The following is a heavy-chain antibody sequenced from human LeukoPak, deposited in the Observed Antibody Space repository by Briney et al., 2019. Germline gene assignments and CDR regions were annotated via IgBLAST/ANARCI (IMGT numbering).Heavy chain of an antibody. D-gene: IGHD5-12*01. CDR1: GGSISSSSYY. CDR2: IYYSGST. J-gene: IGHJ3*02. CDR3: GVGSGHAFDI. Sequence: SQTLSLTCTVSGGSISSSSYYWRWIRQPPGKGLEWIGSIYYSGSTYYAPSLKSRVTISVDTSKNQFSLKLSSVTAADTAVYHCGVGSGHAFDIWGQGTMVTVSS. V-gene: IGHV4-39*01.